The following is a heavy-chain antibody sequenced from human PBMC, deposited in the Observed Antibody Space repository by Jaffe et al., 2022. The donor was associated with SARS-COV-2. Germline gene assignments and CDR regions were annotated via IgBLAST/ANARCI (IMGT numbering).Heavy chain of an antibody. V-gene: IGHV4-39*02. Sequence: QLQLQESGPGLVKPSETLSLTCTVSGGSISSSSYYWGWIRQPPGKGLEWIGSIYYSGSTYYNPSLKSRVTISVDTSKNQFSLKLSSVTAADTAVYYCAREGTGGSCYESWGQGTLVTVSS. CDR1: GGSISSSSYY. CDR2: IYYSGST. CDR3: AREGTGGSCYES. D-gene: IGHD2-15*01. J-gene: IGHJ5*02.